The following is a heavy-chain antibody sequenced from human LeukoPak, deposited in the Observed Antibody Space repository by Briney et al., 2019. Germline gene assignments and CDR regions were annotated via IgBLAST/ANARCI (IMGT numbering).Heavy chain of an antibody. D-gene: IGHD5-18*01. CDR2: ISYSGST. CDR3: ARCGYSYGWYCYFMDV. V-gene: IGHV4-59*01. CDR1: GGSFSGDY. Sequence: PSETLSLTCAVYGGSFSGDYWSWVRQPPGKGLEWIGYISYSGSTNSNPSLRSRVTISVDTSKNQFSLELSSVTAADTAVYYCARCGYSYGWYCYFMDVWGKGTTVTVSS. J-gene: IGHJ6*03.